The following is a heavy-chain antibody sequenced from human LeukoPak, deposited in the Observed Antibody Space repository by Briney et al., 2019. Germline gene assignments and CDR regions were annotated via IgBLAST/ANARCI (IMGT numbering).Heavy chain of an antibody. CDR2: ISYDGSNK. Sequence: PGGSLRLSCAASGFTFSSYGMHWVRQAPGKGLEWVAVISYDGSNKYYADSVKGRFTISRDNSKNTLYLQMNSLRAEDTAVYYCAKEFTVGLRSGEGSFDYWDQGTLVTVSS. D-gene: IGHD3/OR15-3a*01. CDR1: GFTFSSYG. V-gene: IGHV3-30*18. J-gene: IGHJ4*02. CDR3: AKEFTVGLRSGEGSFDY.